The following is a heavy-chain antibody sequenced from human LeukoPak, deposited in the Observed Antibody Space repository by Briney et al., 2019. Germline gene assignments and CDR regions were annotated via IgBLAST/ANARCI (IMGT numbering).Heavy chain of an antibody. CDR3: ARDPYSSSSSWFDP. CDR1: GFTFSSYS. D-gene: IGHD6-6*01. J-gene: IGHJ5*02. Sequence: EGSLRLSCAASGFTFSSYSMNWVRQAPGKGLEWVSSISSSSSYIYYADSVKGRFTISRDNAKNSLYLQMNSLRAEDTAVYYCARDPYSSSSSWFDPWGQGTLVTVSS. V-gene: IGHV3-21*01. CDR2: ISSSSSYI.